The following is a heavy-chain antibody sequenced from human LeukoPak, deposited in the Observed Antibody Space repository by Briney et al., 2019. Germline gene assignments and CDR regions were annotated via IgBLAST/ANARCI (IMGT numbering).Heavy chain of an antibody. D-gene: IGHD3-10*01. Sequence: GGSLRPSCAASGFTFSSYSMNWVRQAPGKGLEWVSYISSSSSTIYYAGSVKGRFTISRDNAKNSLYLQMNSLRAEDTAVYYCARDLGAMDVWGKGTTVTVSS. CDR1: GFTFSSYS. CDR2: ISSSSSTI. CDR3: ARDLGAMDV. V-gene: IGHV3-48*01. J-gene: IGHJ6*04.